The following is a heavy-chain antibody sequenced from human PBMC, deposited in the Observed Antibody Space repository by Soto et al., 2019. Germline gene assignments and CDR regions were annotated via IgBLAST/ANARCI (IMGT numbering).Heavy chain of an antibody. Sequence: QVQLVQSGAEVKKPGSSVKVSCKASGGTFSSYAISWVRQAPGQGLEWMGGIIPILGTANYAQKFQGKVTITADEATSTAYMELSSLRSEDTSVYYCSRIPLDYGGISDYYYYGMDVWGQGTTVTVSS. J-gene: IGHJ6*02. CDR2: IIPILGTA. D-gene: IGHD4-17*01. V-gene: IGHV1-69*01. CDR3: SRIPLDYGGISDYYYYGMDV. CDR1: GGTFSSYA.